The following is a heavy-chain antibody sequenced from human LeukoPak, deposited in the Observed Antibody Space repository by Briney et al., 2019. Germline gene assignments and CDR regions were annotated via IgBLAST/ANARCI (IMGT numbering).Heavy chain of an antibody. Sequence: SVKVSCKASGGTFSSYAISWVRQAPGQGLEWMGGIIPIFGTANYAQKFQGRVTITADESTSTAYMELSSLRSEDTAVYYCARALGYCSGGSCYLGRLGFDYWGQGTLVTVSS. J-gene: IGHJ4*02. CDR1: GGTFSSYA. V-gene: IGHV1-69*13. D-gene: IGHD2-15*01. CDR2: IIPIFGTA. CDR3: ARALGYCSGGSCYLGRLGFDY.